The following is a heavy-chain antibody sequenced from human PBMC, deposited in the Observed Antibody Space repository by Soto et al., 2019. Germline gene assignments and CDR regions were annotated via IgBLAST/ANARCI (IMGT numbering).Heavy chain of an antibody. CDR3: ASRSSGYCSGGSCYSGWDYYYGMDV. D-gene: IGHD2-15*01. CDR2: VYYSGST. CDR1: GGSIRSGGYY. V-gene: IGHV4-31*03. Sequence: QVQLQESGPGLVKPSQTLSLTCTVSGGSIRSGGYYWSWIRQHPGKGLEWIGYVYYSGSTYYNPSIKSRVTISVDPSKNQFSLKLSSVTAADTAVYYCASRSSGYCSGGSCYSGWDYYYGMDVWGQGTTVTVSS. J-gene: IGHJ6*02.